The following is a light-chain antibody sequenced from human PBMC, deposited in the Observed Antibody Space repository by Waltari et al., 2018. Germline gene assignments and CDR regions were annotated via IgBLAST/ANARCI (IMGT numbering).Light chain of an antibody. Sequence: SSELTQDPAVSVALGQTVRITFQGDSPRSWYATWYQQKAGQGPILFMYGKNNRPSGIPDRFSGSSSGNTASLTITGAQAEDEADYYCHCRDTSGTHWVFGGGTKLTVL. V-gene: IGLV3-19*01. CDR3: HCRDTSGTHWV. CDR1: SPRSWY. J-gene: IGLJ3*02. CDR2: GKN.